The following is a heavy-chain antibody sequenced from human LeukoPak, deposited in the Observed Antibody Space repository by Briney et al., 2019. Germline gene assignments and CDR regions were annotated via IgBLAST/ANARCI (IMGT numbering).Heavy chain of an antibody. CDR2: ISGSGGST. D-gene: IGHD1-1*01. Sequence: GGSLRLSCAASGFTFSSYAMSWVRQAPGKGLEWVSAISGSGGSTYYADSVKGRFTISRDSSKNTLYLQMNSLRAEDTAVYYCAKGERRYYYYGMDVWGKGTTVTVSS. CDR1: GFTFSSYA. V-gene: IGHV3-23*01. J-gene: IGHJ6*04. CDR3: AKGERRYYYYGMDV.